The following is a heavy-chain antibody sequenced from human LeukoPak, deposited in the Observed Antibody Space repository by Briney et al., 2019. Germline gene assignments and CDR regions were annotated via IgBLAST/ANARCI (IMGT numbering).Heavy chain of an antibody. CDR1: GFTFSSYA. D-gene: IGHD3-10*01. V-gene: IGHV3-30*04. Sequence: GRSLRLSCAASGFTFSSYAMHWVRQAPGKGLEWVAVISYDGSNKYYADSVKGRFTISGDNSKNTLYLQMNSLRAEDTAVYYCARDIIRITMVRGVIITLYYYGMDVWGQGTTVTVSS. J-gene: IGHJ6*02. CDR2: ISYDGSNK. CDR3: ARDIIRITMVRGVIITLYYYGMDV.